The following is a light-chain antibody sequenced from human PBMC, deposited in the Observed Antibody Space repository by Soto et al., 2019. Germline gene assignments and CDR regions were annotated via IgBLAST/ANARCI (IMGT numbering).Light chain of an antibody. CDR3: QAWDITTVV. CDR2: EDT. J-gene: IGLJ2*01. V-gene: IGLV3-1*01. CDR1: TLGSKF. Sequence: SYELTQPPSVSVSPGQTANITCSGNTLGSKFVFWYQQKAGQSSMVVIYEDTKRPSGIPERFSGSNSGNTATLTISGTQAIDEADFYCQAWDITTVVFGGGTNVTVL.